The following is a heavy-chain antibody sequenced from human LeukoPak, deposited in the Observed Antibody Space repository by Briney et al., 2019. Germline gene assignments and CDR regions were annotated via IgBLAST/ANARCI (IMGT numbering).Heavy chain of an antibody. J-gene: IGHJ5*02. Sequence: SETLSLTCTVSGGSISSGSYYWSWIRQPAGKGLEWIGRIYTSGSTNYNPSLKSRVTISVDTSKNQFSLKLSSVTAADTAVYYCARHSPPLRIAAAGTSPDCGFDPWGQGTLVTVSS. D-gene: IGHD6-13*01. V-gene: IGHV4-61*02. CDR2: IYTSGST. CDR1: GGSISSGSYY. CDR3: ARHSPPLRIAAAGTSPDCGFDP.